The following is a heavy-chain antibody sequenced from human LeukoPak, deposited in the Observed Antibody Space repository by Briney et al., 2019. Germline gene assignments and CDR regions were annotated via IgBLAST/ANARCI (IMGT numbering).Heavy chain of an antibody. CDR2: IYYSGST. V-gene: IGHV4-30-4*01. CDR1: GGSISSGDYY. Sequence: SQTLSLTCTVSGGSISSGDYYWSWIRQPPGKGLEWIGYIYYSGSTYYNPSLKSRVTISVDTSKNQFSPKLSSVTAADTAVYYCARAFLTYYYDSSGYYYFDYWGQGTLVTVSS. D-gene: IGHD3-22*01. CDR3: ARAFLTYYYDSSGYYYFDY. J-gene: IGHJ4*02.